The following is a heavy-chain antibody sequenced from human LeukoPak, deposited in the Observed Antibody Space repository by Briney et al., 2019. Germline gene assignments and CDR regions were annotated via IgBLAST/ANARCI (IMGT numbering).Heavy chain of an antibody. D-gene: IGHD4-17*01. CDR1: GGSISSYY. CDR2: IYYSGST. J-gene: IGHJ4*02. V-gene: IGHV4-59*01. CDR3: ARGAPAAVTPYYFDY. Sequence: SETLSLTCTVSGGSISSYYWSWIRQPPGKGLEWIGYIYYSGSTNYNPSLKSRVTISVDTSGNQFSLNLSSVTGADTAVYYCARGAPAAVTPYYFDYWGQGILVTVSS.